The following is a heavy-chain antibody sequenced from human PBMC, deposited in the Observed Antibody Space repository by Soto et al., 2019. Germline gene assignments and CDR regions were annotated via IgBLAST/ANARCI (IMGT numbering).Heavy chain of an antibody. CDR2: IYYSGST. D-gene: IGHD3-10*01. CDR1: GDSISSYY. Sequence: SETLSLTCTVSGDSISSYYWNWIRQPPGKGLEWIGYIYYSGSTNYNPSLKSRVTISVDTSKNQFSLKLSSVTAADTAVYYCARDQNGSGNYYTRYFDYWGQGTLVTSPQ. V-gene: IGHV4-59*01. CDR3: ARDQNGSGNYYTRYFDY. J-gene: IGHJ4*02.